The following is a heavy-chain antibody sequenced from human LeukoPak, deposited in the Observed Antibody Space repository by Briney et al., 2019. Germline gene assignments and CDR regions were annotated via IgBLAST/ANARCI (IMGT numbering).Heavy chain of an antibody. CDR2: TYYRSKWYN. CDR3: ARGPRYGTVVTPYYFDY. J-gene: IGHJ4*02. Sequence: SLTLSLTCAISGDSVSSNGAAWNWIRQSPSRGLEWLGRTYYRSKWYNDYAVSVKSRITINPDTSKNQFSLQLNSVTPEDTAVYYCARGPRYGTVVTPYYFDYWGQGTLVTVSS. D-gene: IGHD4-23*01. CDR1: GDSVSSNGAA. V-gene: IGHV6-1*01.